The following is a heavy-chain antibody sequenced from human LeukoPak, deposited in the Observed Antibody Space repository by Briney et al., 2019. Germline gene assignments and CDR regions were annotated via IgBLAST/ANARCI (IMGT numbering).Heavy chain of an antibody. Sequence: SVKVSCKASGGTFSSYAISWARQAPGQGLEWMGGIIPIFGTANYAQKFQGRVTITADESTSTAYMELSSLRSEDTAVYYCARDLGYYYDGSGKRTDAFDIWGQGTMVTVSS. D-gene: IGHD3-22*01. J-gene: IGHJ3*02. CDR1: GGTFSSYA. CDR2: IIPIFGTA. V-gene: IGHV1-69*13. CDR3: ARDLGYYYDGSGKRTDAFDI.